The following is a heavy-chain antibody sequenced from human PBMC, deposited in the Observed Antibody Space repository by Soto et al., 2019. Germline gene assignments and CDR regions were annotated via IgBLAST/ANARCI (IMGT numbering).Heavy chain of an antibody. V-gene: IGHV3-30*03. CDR2: LSYEGSEE. CDR1: GFNFGVFG. D-gene: IGHD6-19*01. CDR3: SLTRRSSLLEVAGPGFEY. Sequence: QVRLVESGGGVVQPGRSLRLSCAASGFNFGVFGMHWVRQAPGKGLEWLSVLSYEGSEEYYADSVRGRFTISRDNSKNTLFLQMDSVRVDDKGVYYCSLTRRSSLLEVAGPGFEYWGQGTLVTVS. J-gene: IGHJ4*02.